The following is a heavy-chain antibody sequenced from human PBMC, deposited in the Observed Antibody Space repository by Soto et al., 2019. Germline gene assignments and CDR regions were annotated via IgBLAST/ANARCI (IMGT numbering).Heavy chain of an antibody. D-gene: IGHD3-22*01. CDR1: RFTFSSYS. CDR2: ISGSSTTI. J-gene: IGHJ4*02. CDR3: ARDGYDSSGYSSSLDY. Sequence: EVQLVESGGGLVQPGGSLRLSCAASRFTFSSYSMNWVRQAPGKGLEWVSYISGSSTTIYYADSVKGRFTISRDNAKNSLYLQMNSLRAEDTAVYYCARDGYDSSGYSSSLDYWGQGTLVTVSS. V-gene: IGHV3-48*01.